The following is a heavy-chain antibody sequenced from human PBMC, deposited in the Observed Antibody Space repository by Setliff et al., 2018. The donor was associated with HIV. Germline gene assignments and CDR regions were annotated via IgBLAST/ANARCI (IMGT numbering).Heavy chain of an antibody. V-gene: IGHV4-34*01. D-gene: IGHD1-26*01. Sequence: SETLSLTCAVYGGSFSGYYWSWIRQPPGKGLEWIGEISHTGSTNYNSSLKSRVTISVDRSKRHFFLKLRSVTAADTAVYYCARQWAERVMDVWGNGTTVTVSS. CDR2: ISHTGST. CDR1: GGSFSGYY. J-gene: IGHJ6*03. CDR3: ARQWAERVMDV.